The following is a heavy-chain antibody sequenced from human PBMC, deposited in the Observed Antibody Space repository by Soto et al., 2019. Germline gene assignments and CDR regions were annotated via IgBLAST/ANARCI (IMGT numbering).Heavy chain of an antibody. J-gene: IGHJ6*02. Sequence: GGSLRLSCAASGFTFSSYGMHWVRQAPGKGLEWVAVIWYDGSNKYYADSVQGRFPISRDNSKNTLYLQMNSLRAEDTAVYYCAREYRRYNWNDGDYYYYGMDVWGQGTTVTVSS. CDR3: AREYRRYNWNDGDYYYYGMDV. CDR2: IWYDGSNK. V-gene: IGHV3-33*01. CDR1: GFTFSSYG. D-gene: IGHD1-20*01.